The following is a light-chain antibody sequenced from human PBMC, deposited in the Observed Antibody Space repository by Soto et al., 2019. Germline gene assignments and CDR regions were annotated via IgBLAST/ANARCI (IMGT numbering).Light chain of an antibody. CDR2: DVS. J-gene: IGLJ2*01. CDR1: SSDVGGYNY. V-gene: IGLV2-8*01. CDR3: SSYAGSNNVV. Sequence: QSALTQPPSASGSPGQSVTISCTGTSSDVGGYNYVSWYQQHPDKAPKLMIYDVSKRPSGVPDRFSGSKSGNTAPLTVSGLQAEDEADYYCSSYAGSNNVVFGGGTKLTVL.